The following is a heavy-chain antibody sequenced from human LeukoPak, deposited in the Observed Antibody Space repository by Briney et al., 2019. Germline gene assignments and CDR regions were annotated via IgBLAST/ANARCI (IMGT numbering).Heavy chain of an antibody. J-gene: IGHJ4*02. D-gene: IGHD2-8*01. V-gene: IGHV3-23*01. CDR2: ISGFNT. CDR3: AKDVCTRPRGLLYFDS. CDR1: GSAFSNYA. Sequence: GGSLRLSCTTSGSAFSNYAMNWVRQAPGKGPEWVSGISGFNTYYADSVKGRFTIFRDNSKNVLYLQMDRLRAEDTAVYSCAKDVCTRPRGLLYFDSWGQGPLVTVSS.